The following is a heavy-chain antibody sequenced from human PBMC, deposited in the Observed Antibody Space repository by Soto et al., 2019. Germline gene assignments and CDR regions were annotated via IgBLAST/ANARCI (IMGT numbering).Heavy chain of an antibody. V-gene: IGHV3-74*01. CDR2: IKSDEITT. Sequence: PGGFLRLSCAASGFIFSDYLIHWVRQAPGKGLVWVSRIKSDEITTNYADSVWGRLTISRDNAKNTVYLQMNSLRAEDTAVYYCARGARNYYYFDYWGQGTLVTVSS. J-gene: IGHJ4*02. CDR3: ARGARNYYYFDY. D-gene: IGHD3-10*01. CDR1: GFIFSDYL.